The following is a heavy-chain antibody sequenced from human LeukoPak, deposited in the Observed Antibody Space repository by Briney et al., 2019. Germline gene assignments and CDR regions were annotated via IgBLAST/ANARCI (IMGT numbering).Heavy chain of an antibody. CDR3: ARDDSXSWYDWFDP. J-gene: IGHJ5*02. Sequence: GGSLRLSCAASGFTFSSYSXXXXXXAXXXXXXXXXYIXXXXXTIYYSDSXXXXFXXXXDNAKNSLYLQMNSLRAEDTAVYYCARDDSXSWYDWFDPWGQGTLVTVSS. D-gene: IGHD6-13*01. CDR2: IXXXXXTI. V-gene: IGHV3-48*01. CDR1: GFTFSSYS.